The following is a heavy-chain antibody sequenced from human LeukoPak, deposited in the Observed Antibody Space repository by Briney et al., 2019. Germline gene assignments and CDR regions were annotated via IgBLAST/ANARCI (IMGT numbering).Heavy chain of an antibody. D-gene: IGHD4-17*01. CDR1: GFTFSSYA. CDR2: ISGTGSDT. Sequence: GASLRLSCAASGFTFSSYAMSWVRQAPGKGLEWVSTISGTGSDTYYTDSVKGRFTISRDTSKNTLYLQMNSLRADDTAIYYCAKSPSTVTSKSLDYWGQGTLVTVSS. V-gene: IGHV3-23*01. J-gene: IGHJ4*02. CDR3: AKSPSTVTSKSLDY.